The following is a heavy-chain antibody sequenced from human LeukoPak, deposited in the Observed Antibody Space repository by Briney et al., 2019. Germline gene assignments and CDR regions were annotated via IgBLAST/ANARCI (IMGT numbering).Heavy chain of an antibody. CDR2: VFHAGSI. CDR1: GSSISSTYY. Sequence: SETLSLTCAVSGSSISSTYYWAWIRQPPGKGLEWIGSVFHAGSIYYNPSLKSRVTVSVDTSKNQFSLKLTSVTAADTAVYYCARGDYFIDFWGQGTLVTASS. D-gene: IGHD2/OR15-2a*01. V-gene: IGHV4-38-2*01. CDR3: ARGDYFIDF. J-gene: IGHJ4*02.